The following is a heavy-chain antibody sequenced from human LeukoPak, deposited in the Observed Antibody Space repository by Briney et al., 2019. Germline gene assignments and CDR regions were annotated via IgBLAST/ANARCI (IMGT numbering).Heavy chain of an antibody. D-gene: IGHD5-12*01. Sequence: SVKVSCKASGGTFSSYAISWVRQAPGQGLEWMGRIIPIFGTANYAQKFQGRVTITTDESTSTAYMELSSLRSEDTAVYYCARIAAGYSGYDGGDYWGQGTLVTVSS. V-gene: IGHV1-69*05. CDR2: IIPIFGTA. CDR1: GGTFSSYA. J-gene: IGHJ4*02. CDR3: ARIAAGYSGYDGGDY.